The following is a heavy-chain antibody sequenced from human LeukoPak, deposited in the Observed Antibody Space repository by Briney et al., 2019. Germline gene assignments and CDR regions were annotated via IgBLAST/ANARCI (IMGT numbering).Heavy chain of an antibody. J-gene: IGHJ6*03. CDR1: GGSISSYY. CDR2: IHYGRST. D-gene: IGHD4-11*01. Sequence: SETLSLTCTVPGGSISSYYWSWVRQPPGKGLEWIGYIHYGRSTNYNPSRKSRVTISVDTSKNQFSLKLSSVTAADTAVYYCARASVTYYYYYYMDVWGKGTTVTVSS. V-gene: IGHV4-59*01. CDR3: ARASVTYYYYYYMDV.